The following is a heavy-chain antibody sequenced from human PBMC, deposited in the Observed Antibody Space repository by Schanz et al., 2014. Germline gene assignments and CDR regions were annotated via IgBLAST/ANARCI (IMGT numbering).Heavy chain of an antibody. V-gene: IGHV3-21*01. CDR2: ITGGSTTYT. D-gene: IGHD3-3*01. Sequence: EVQLVESGGGLVKPGGSLRLSCAASGFTFNNFGMNWVRQAPGKGLEWVSCITGGSTTYTYYADSVRGRFTISRDNAKSSVYLQMNSLRAEDTAVYYCAATTILADWGQGTLVAVSS. CDR3: AATTILAD. J-gene: IGHJ4*02. CDR1: GFTFNNFG.